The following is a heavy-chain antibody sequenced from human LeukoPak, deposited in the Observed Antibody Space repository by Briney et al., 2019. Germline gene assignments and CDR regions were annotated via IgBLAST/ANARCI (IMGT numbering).Heavy chain of an antibody. CDR2: INQDGSEK. CDR3: ARELLLLQRGATGAFDI. D-gene: IGHD1-26*01. Sequence: PGGTLRLSCAASGFTFSSYGMSWVRQAPGKGLEWVANINQDGSEKYYVDSVKGRFTISRDNAKNSLYLQMNSLRAEDTAVYYCARELLLLQRGATGAFDIWGQGTMVTVSS. J-gene: IGHJ3*02. CDR1: GFTFSSYG. V-gene: IGHV3-7*01.